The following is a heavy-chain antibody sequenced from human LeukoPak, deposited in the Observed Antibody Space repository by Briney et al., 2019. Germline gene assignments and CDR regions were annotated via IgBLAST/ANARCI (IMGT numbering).Heavy chain of an antibody. CDR3: ARWIAAAGRRYYYYGMDV. V-gene: IGHV4-39*07. J-gene: IGHJ6*02. CDR1: GGSISSSSYY. CDR2: IYYSGST. Sequence: PSETLSLTCTVSGGSISSSSYYWGWIRQPPGKGLEWIGSIYYSGSTNYNPSLKSRVTMSVDTSKNQFSLKLSSVTAADTAVYYCARWIAAAGRRYYYYGMDVWGQGTTVTVSS. D-gene: IGHD6-13*01.